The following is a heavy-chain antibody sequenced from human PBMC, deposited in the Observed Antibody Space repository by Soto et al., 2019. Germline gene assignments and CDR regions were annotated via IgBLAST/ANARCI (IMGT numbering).Heavy chain of an antibody. Sequence: SETLSLTCAVYGGSFSGYYWSWIRQPPGKGLEWIGSIYYSGSTYYNPSLKSRVTISVDTSKNQFSLKLSSVTAADTAVYYCARLSLMVRGSMDVWGQGTTVT. CDR3: ARLSLMVRGSMDV. V-gene: IGHV4-34*01. CDR2: IYYSGST. J-gene: IGHJ6*02. CDR1: GGSFSGYY. D-gene: IGHD3-10*01.